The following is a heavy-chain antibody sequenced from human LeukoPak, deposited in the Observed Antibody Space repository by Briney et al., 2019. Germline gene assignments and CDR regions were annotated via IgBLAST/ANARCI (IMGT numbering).Heavy chain of an antibody. CDR1: GYTLTSYD. D-gene: IGHD3-10*01. CDR2: MNPNSGDT. V-gene: IGHV1-8*01. CDR3: ARSGFGSGISFDL. Sequence: SFKAYCKASGYTLTSYDINWVRQSTGKGLEWMGWMNPNSGDTGYPQKFQGRVTMTRDTSITTAYMELSSLRSEDTAVYYCARSGFGSGISFDLWGQGTLVTVSS. J-gene: IGHJ5*02.